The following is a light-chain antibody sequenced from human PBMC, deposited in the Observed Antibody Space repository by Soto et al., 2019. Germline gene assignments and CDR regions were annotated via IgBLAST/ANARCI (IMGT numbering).Light chain of an antibody. V-gene: IGKV1-5*01. J-gene: IGKJ1*01. Sequence: DIQMTQSPSTLSASVGDTVTNTCRASQSVSRWLAWYQQKPCKSPRLLVYDASTLAIGVPSRFSGSGSGTELTLTITSLQPDDFGTYHCQQYNSYSPTFGPGTKV. CDR2: DAS. CDR1: QSVSRW. CDR3: QQYNSYSPT.